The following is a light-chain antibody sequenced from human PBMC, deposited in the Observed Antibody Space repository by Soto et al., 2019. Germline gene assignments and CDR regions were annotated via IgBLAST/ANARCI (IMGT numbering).Light chain of an antibody. Sequence: QAVVTQPPSVSGAPGQRVTISCTESSSNIGAGYDVHWYQQLPGTAPKLLIYGNSNRPSGVPDRFSGSKSGTSASLAITGLEAGDEADYYCQSYDSSLSGWVFGGGTQLTVL. CDR2: GNS. CDR3: QSYDSSLSGWV. CDR1: SSNIGAGYD. V-gene: IGLV1-40*01. J-gene: IGLJ3*02.